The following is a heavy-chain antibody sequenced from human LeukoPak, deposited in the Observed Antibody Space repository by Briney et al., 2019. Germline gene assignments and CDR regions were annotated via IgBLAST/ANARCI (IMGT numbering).Heavy chain of an antibody. CDR3: ASHLGTDDAFDI. D-gene: IGHD1-26*01. Sequence: SETLSLTCTVFGGSISSSSSYWGWIRQPPGKGLEWIGSIYYSGSTYYNPSLKSRVTISVPTSKNQSSLKLASVAAADTAVYCCASHLGTDDAFDIWGQGTMVTVFS. J-gene: IGHJ3*02. CDR1: GGSISSSSSY. CDR2: IYYSGST. V-gene: IGHV4-39*01.